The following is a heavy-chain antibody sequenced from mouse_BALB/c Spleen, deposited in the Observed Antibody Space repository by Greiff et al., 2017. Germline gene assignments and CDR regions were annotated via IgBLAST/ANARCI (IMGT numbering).Heavy chain of an antibody. V-gene: IGHV1S56*01. CDR1: GYTFTSYY. J-gene: IGHJ2*01. CDR2: IYPGNVNT. D-gene: IGHD2-2*01. CDR3: ARYGYPYYFDY. Sequence: VQLQESGPELVKPGASVRISCKASGYTFTSYYIHWVKQRPGQGLEWIGWIYPGNVNTKYNEKFKGKATLTADKSSSTAYMQLSSLTSEDSAVYFCARYGYPYYFDYWGQGTTLTVSS.